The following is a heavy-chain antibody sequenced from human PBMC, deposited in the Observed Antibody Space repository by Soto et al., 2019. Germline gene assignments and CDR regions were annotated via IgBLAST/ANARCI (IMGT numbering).Heavy chain of an antibody. Sequence: QVQLQESGPGLVKPSQTLSLTCTVSGGSISSGGYYWSWIRQHPGKGLEWIGYIYYSGSTYYNPSLKSHVPIXVXTXXNQFCLKLSSVTAADTAVYYCARGKTVAAAGPFDYWGQGTLVTVSS. CDR1: GGSISSGGYY. J-gene: IGHJ4*02. CDR2: IYYSGST. D-gene: IGHD6-13*01. V-gene: IGHV4-31*01. CDR3: ARGKTVAAAGPFDY.